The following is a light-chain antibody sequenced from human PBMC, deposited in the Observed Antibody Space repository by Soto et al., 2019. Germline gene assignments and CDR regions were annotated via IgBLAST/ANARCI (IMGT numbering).Light chain of an antibody. V-gene: IGKV3-20*01. CDR1: QSVSSSY. CDR3: QQYGSSFTWT. Sequence: EIVLTQSPGTLSLSPGERATLSCMASQSVSSSYLAWYQQKPGQAPRLLIYGASSRATGIPDRFSGSGSGTDFTLTISRLEPEDFAVYYCQQYGSSFTWTFGQGTKVDIK. J-gene: IGKJ1*01. CDR2: GAS.